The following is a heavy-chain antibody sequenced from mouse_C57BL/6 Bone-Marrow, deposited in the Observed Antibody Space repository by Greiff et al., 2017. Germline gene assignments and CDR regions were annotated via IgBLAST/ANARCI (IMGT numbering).Heavy chain of an antibody. D-gene: IGHD1-1*01. CDR3: ARHYYYGSSYYYAMDY. CDR1: GFTFSSYG. V-gene: IGHV5-6*01. Sequence: EVHLVESGGDLVKPGGSLKLSCAASGFTFSSYGMSWVRQTPDKRLEWVATISSGGSYTYYPDSVKGRFTISRDNAKNTLYLQMSSLKSADTAMYYCARHYYYGSSYYYAMDYWGQGTSVTVSS. CDR2: ISSGGSYT. J-gene: IGHJ4*01.